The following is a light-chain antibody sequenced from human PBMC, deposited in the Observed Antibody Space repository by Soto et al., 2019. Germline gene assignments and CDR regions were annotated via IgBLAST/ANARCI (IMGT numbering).Light chain of an antibody. Sequence: DIQMTQSPSSLSVSVGDTVTITCRASQRISTFLNWYQQKPGKAPNLLIYAASSLQSGVPSRFSGSGSGTDFTLTISSLQPEDFATYYCQHYNSYSEAFGQGTKVELK. CDR2: AAS. CDR1: QRISTF. CDR3: QHYNSYSEA. V-gene: IGKV1-39*01. J-gene: IGKJ1*01.